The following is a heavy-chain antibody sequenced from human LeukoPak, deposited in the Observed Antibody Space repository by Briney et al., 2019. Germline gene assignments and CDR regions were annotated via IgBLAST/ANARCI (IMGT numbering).Heavy chain of an antibody. V-gene: IGHV1-8*01. J-gene: IGHJ4*02. D-gene: IGHD3-22*01. Sequence: ASVKVSCKASGYTFTSYDINWVRQATGQGLGWMGWMNPNSGNTGYAQKFQGRVTMTRNTSISTAYMELSSLRSEDTAVYYCARAIYYYDSSGPSRIIDYWGQGTLVTVSS. CDR2: MNPNSGNT. CDR3: ARAIYYYDSSGPSRIIDY. CDR1: GYTFTSYD.